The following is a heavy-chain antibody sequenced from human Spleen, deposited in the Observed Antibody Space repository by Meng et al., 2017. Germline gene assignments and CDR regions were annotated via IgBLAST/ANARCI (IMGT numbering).Heavy chain of an antibody. D-gene: IGHD4-11*01. J-gene: IGHJ4*02. CDR3: ARGPTTMAHDFDY. V-gene: IGHV4-34*01. CDR1: GGSFSDYY. Sequence: HLQRRGAGLVKPHETXSLLCVVSGGSFSDYYWSWIRQPPGKGLEWIGEINHSGSTNYNPSLESRATISVDTSQNNLSLKLSSVTAADSAVYYCARGPTTMAHDFDYWGQGTLVTVSS. CDR2: INHSGST.